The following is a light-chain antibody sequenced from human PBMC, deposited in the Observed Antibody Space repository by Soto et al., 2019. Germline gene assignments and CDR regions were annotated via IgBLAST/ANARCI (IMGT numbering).Light chain of an antibody. J-gene: IGLJ7*01. CDR2: KDS. CDR3: QSADSSGAYAV. Sequence: SYELTQPPSVSVSPGQTARITCSGDALPNQYAYWYQQKPGQAPVLVIYKDSERPSGIPERFSGSSSGTTVTLTISGVQAEDEADYYCQSADSSGAYAVFGGGTQLTVL. CDR1: ALPNQY. V-gene: IGLV3-25*03.